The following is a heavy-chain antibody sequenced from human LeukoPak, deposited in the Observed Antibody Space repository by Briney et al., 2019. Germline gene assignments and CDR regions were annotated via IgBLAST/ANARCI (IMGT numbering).Heavy chain of an antibody. Sequence: GGSLRLSCAASGFTFSSYSMNWVRQAPGKGLEWVSSISSSSSYIYYADSVKGRFTISRDNAKNSLYLQMNSLRAEDTAVYYCARELLNDYGDYASAFDIWGQGTMVTVSS. CDR1: GFTFSSYS. J-gene: IGHJ3*02. CDR3: ARELLNDYGDYASAFDI. D-gene: IGHD4-17*01. CDR2: ISSSSSYI. V-gene: IGHV3-21*01.